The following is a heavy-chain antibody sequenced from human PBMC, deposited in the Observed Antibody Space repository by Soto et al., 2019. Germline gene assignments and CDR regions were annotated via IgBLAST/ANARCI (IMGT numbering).Heavy chain of an antibody. CDR1: GFTFGDYA. J-gene: IGHJ4*02. CDR2: IRSKAYGGTT. Sequence: GGSLTLSCTASGFTFGDYALSWFRQAPGKGLEWVGFIRSKAYGGTTEYAASVKGRFTISRDDSKSIAYLQMNSLKTEDTAVYYCTRETSTYYDFWSGYEYYFDYWGQGTLVTVSS. V-gene: IGHV3-49*03. D-gene: IGHD3-3*01. CDR3: TRETSTYYDFWSGYEYYFDY.